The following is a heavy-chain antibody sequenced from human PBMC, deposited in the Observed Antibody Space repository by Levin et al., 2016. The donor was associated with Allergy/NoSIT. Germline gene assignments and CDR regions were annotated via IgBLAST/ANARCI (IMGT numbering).Heavy chain of an antibody. J-gene: IGHJ4*02. CDR2: VDPEDGET. CDR3: ATDLVVAATHTGYY. V-gene: IGHV1-69-2*01. CDR1: GYTFTDYY. D-gene: IGHD2-15*01. Sequence: ASVKVSCKVSGYTFTDYYMHWVQQAPGKGLEWMGLVDPEDGETIYAEKFQGRVTITADTSTDTAYMELSSLRSEDTAVYYCATDLVVAATHTGYYWGQGTLVTVSS.